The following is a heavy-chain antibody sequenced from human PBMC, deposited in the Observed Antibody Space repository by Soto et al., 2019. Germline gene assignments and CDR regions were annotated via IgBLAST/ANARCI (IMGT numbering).Heavy chain of an antibody. CDR3: ARHSRSGGSREYYGMDV. Sequence: PGESLKISCKGSGYSFTSYWIGWVSQMPGKGLEWMGIIYPGDSDTRYSPSFQGQVTISADKSISTAYLQWSSLKASDTAMFYCARHSRSGGSREYYGMDVWGQGTTVTVSS. V-gene: IGHV5-51*01. D-gene: IGHD2-15*01. CDR2: IYPGDSDT. CDR1: GYSFTSYW. J-gene: IGHJ6*02.